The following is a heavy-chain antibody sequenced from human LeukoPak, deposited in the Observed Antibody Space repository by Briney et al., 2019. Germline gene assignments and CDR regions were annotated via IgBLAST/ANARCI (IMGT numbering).Heavy chain of an antibody. CDR3: ARGGAYYYGSGSYSPFDY. CDR2: IYYSGST. V-gene: IGHV4-59*01. CDR1: GGSISNYY. J-gene: IGHJ4*02. D-gene: IGHD3-10*01. Sequence: SETLSLTCTVSGGSISNYYWSWIRQPPGKGLEWIGYIYYSGSTNYNPSLKSRVTISVDTSKNQFSLKLSSVTAADTAVYYCARGGAYYYGSGSYSPFDYWGQGTLVTVSS.